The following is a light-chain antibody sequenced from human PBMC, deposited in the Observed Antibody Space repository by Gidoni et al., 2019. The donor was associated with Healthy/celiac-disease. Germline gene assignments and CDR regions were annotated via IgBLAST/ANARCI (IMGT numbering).Light chain of an antibody. CDR2: GAS. Sequence: DIQMTQSPSSLSASVGDRVTIPCRAGQSISNYLNWYQQQPGKAPKLLIYGASSLQSGVPSRFSGSGSGTDFTLTIGSLQAEDFATYYCQQSYSTLATFGGGTKVEIK. V-gene: IGKV1-39*01. CDR3: QQSYSTLAT. J-gene: IGKJ4*01. CDR1: QSISNY.